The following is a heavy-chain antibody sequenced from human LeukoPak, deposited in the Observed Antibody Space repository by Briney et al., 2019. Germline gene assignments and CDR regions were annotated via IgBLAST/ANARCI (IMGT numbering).Heavy chain of an antibody. CDR3: AREGGSGNSGAFDI. J-gene: IGHJ3*02. D-gene: IGHD3-10*01. CDR1: GFTVSSNY. V-gene: IGHV3-66*01. Sequence: PGGSLRLSCAASGFTVSSNYMSWVRQAPGKGLEWVSVIYSGGSTYYADSVKGRFTISRDNSKNTLYLQMNSLRAEDTAVYYCAREGGSGNSGAFDIWGQGTMVTVSS. CDR2: IYSGGST.